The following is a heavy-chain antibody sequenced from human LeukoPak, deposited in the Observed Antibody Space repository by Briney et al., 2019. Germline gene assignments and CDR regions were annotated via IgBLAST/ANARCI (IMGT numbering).Heavy chain of an antibody. Sequence: GGSLRLSCAASGFTFSSYWMSWVRQAPGKGLEWVANIKQDGSEKYYVDSVKGRFTISRDNAKNSLYLQMNSLRAEDTAVYYCARDSEATVSPFDYWGQGTLVTVSS. CDR1: GFTFSSYW. J-gene: IGHJ4*02. D-gene: IGHD4-17*01. CDR2: IKQDGSEK. V-gene: IGHV3-7*01. CDR3: ARDSEATVSPFDY.